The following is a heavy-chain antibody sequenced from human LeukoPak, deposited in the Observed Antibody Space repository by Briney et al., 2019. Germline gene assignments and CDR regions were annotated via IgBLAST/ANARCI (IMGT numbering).Heavy chain of an antibody. CDR2: IYYSGST. CDR1: GGSISSYY. J-gene: IGHJ5*02. D-gene: IGHD3-16*01. V-gene: IGHV4-59*01. CDR3: ARESGAARLNWFDP. Sequence: PSETLSLTCTVSGGSISSYYRSWIRQPPGKGLEWIGYIYYSGSTNYNPSLKSRVTISVDTSKNQFSLKLSSVTAADTAVYYCARESGAARLNWFDPWGQGTLVTVSS.